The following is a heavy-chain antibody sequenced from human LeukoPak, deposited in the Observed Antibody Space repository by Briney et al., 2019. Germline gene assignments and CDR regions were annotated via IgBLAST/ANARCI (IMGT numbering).Heavy chain of an antibody. Sequence: PGGSLRLSCAASGFTFSSYVMSWVRQVPGKGLEWVSGIIGSGRTTYYADSMKGWFTISRDNSKNTLYLQMNSLRAEDTAVYYCAKWEVVPADTNYFDPWGQGTLVTVSS. CDR3: AKWEVVPADTNYFDP. CDR1: GFTFSSYV. V-gene: IGHV3-23*01. D-gene: IGHD2-2*01. J-gene: IGHJ5*02. CDR2: IIGSGRTT.